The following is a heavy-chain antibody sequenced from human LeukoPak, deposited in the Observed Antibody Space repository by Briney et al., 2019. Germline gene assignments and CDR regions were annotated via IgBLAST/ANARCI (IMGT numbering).Heavy chain of an antibody. J-gene: IGHJ3*02. CDR2: FDPESGET. CDR1: GYTLSESS. CDR3: ATGGTMVQSNVFDI. V-gene: IGHV1-24*01. D-gene: IGHD3-10*01. Sequence: ASVKVSCKVSGYTLSESSMQWLRQAPGKGLEWMGGFDPESGETIHAQKFEGRVTVTEDTSTDTAYMELRGLRSEDTAVYYCATGGTMVQSNVFDIWGQGTMVTVSS.